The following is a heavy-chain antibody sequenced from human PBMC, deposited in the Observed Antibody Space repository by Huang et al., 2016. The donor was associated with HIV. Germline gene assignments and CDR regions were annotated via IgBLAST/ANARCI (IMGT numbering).Heavy chain of an antibody. CDR3: ARSGWFGGANDY. V-gene: IGHV1-3*01. CDR1: GYTFTDYA. D-gene: IGHD3-10*01. Sequence: QVQLVQSGAEVKKPGASVKVSCKASGYTFTDYAIPWVRHAPGQRLECIGWIKPENGNTEYSQRFQGRVTFSRDTSASSAYMELSSLRSEDTAVYYCARSGWFGGANDYWGQGTVVTVSS. J-gene: IGHJ4*02. CDR2: IKPENGNT.